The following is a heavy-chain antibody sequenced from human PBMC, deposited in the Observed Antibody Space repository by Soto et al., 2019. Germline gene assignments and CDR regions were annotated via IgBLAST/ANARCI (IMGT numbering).Heavy chain of an antibody. CDR2: IYYSGSA. CDR1: GGSISSGGYY. V-gene: IGHV4-31*03. CDR3: ARMSVTPRYYYYYGMDV. Sequence: SETLSLTCTVSGGSISSGGYYWSWIRQHPGKGLEWIGYIYYSGSAYYNPSLKSRVTISVDTSKSQFSLKLSSVTAADTAVYYCARMSVTPRYYYYYGMDVWGQGTTVTVSS. J-gene: IGHJ6*02. D-gene: IGHD4-4*01.